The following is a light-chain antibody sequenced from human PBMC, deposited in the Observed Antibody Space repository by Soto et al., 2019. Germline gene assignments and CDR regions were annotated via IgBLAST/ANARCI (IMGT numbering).Light chain of an antibody. Sequence: DIQMSQSPSAMSASVGYRVTITCGASQGIRNYLDWFQQKTGKVPKRLIYAASSLQSGVPSRFSGSGSGTDVTLTISSLQPEDCETYYCQQSYSTPPTFGGGTKVDIK. CDR1: QGIRNY. V-gene: IGKV1-17*03. J-gene: IGKJ4*01. CDR3: QQSYSTPPT. CDR2: AAS.